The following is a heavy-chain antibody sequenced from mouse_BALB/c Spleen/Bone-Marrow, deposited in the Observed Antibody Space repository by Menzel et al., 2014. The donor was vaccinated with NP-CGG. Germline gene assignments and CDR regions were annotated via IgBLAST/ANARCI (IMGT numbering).Heavy chain of an antibody. J-gene: IGHJ2*01. V-gene: IGHV14-3*02. CDR1: GFNIKDTY. CDR3: ASYVYGYYFDY. CDR2: IDPANDNT. Sequence: VQLQQSGAELVKPGASVKLSCTASGFNIKDTYIHWVKQRPEQGLERIGRIDPANDNTKYDPKFQGKDTITADTSSSTAYLQLSSLTSEDTAVYYCASYVYGYYFDYWGQGTTLTVSS. D-gene: IGHD2-2*01.